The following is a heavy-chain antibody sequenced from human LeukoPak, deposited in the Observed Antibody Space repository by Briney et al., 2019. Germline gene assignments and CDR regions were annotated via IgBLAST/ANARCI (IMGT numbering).Heavy chain of an antibody. CDR2: IYYSGST. CDR3: ARTAVAGTIDY. D-gene: IGHD6-19*01. Sequence: SETLSLTCTVSGGSISSYYWSWIRQPPGKGLEWIGYIYYSGSTNYNPSLRSRVTISVDTSKNQFSLTLSSVTAADTAVYYCARTAVAGTIDYWGQGNLVSVSS. J-gene: IGHJ4*02. CDR1: GGSISSYY. V-gene: IGHV4-59*01.